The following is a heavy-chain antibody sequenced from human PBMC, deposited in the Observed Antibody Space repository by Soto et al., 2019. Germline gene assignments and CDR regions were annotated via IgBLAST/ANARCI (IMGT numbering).Heavy chain of an antibody. D-gene: IGHD6-19*01. CDR1: GGSITSYY. J-gene: IGHJ4*02. V-gene: IGHV4-59*01. CDR3: ARDRYGDGWYYFDY. Sequence: PSETLSLTCTVSGGSITSYYWSWIRQPPGKGLEWIGYIYYTGTTNYNPSLKSRVTISVDTSRNQFSLKLSSVTAADTAVYYCARDRYGDGWYYFDYWGQGTLVTVS. CDR2: IYYTGTT.